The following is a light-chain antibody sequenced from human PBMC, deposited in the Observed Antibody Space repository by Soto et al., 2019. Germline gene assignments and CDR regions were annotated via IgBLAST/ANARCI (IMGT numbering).Light chain of an antibody. CDR1: QSVSSN. Sequence: EIVMTQSPATLSLSPGERATLSCRASQSVSSNLAWYQQKPGQAPRLLIYDASTRATGVPARIIGSGSGTEFTLTISSLHSEDVAVYYCQQYNNWPRTFGQGTKVDIK. J-gene: IGKJ1*01. CDR3: QQYNNWPRT. CDR2: DAS. V-gene: IGKV3-15*01.